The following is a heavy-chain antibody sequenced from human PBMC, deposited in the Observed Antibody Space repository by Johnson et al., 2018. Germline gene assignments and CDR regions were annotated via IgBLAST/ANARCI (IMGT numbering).Heavy chain of an antibody. V-gene: IGHV3-30*18. J-gene: IGHJ3*02. CDR3: AKDGGAATAPEHDDAFDI. CDR1: GFIFSSYA. CDR2: IAYDGSFK. Sequence: QVQLVESGGGGVQPGRSLRLSCAASGFIFSSYAMHWVRQAPGKGLEWVAIIAYDGSFKYYADSVTGRFSISRDNSKNTLYLQMNSLRVEDTAVYYWAKDGGAATAPEHDDAFDIWGQGTLVTVSS. D-gene: IGHD3-16*01.